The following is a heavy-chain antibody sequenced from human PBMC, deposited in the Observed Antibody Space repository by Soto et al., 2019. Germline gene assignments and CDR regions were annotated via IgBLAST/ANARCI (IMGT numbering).Heavy chain of an antibody. CDR3: AIYCSGGSCYSGDFDY. CDR1: GYTFTSYY. J-gene: IGHJ4*02. V-gene: IGHV1-46*03. D-gene: IGHD2-15*01. Sequence: ASVKVSCKASGYTFTSYYMHWVRQAPGQGLEWMGIINLSGGSTSYAQKFQGRVTMTRDTSTSTVYMELSSLRSEGTAVYYCAIYCSGGSCYSGDFDYWGQGTLVTVSS. CDR2: INLSGGST.